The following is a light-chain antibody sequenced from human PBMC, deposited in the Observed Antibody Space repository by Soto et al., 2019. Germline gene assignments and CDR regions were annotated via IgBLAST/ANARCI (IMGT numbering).Light chain of an antibody. Sequence: QSVLTQPPSVSGAPGQRVTISCTWTRSNIGANYAVHWYQQLPGAAPKLLIYDNNNRPSGVPDRFSGSRSGTSASLAITGLQAEDEADYYCQAYDNTLSGVLFGGGTKVTVL. CDR2: DNN. CDR3: QAYDNTLSGVL. CDR1: RSNIGANYA. V-gene: IGLV1-40*01. J-gene: IGLJ3*02.